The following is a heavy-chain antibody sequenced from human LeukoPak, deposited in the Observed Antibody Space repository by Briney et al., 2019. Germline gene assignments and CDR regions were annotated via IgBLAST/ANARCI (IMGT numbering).Heavy chain of an antibody. CDR1: GGSISSSSYY. J-gene: IGHJ4*02. D-gene: IGHD3-3*01. V-gene: IGHV4-39*07. CDR3: ARGRSTYYDFWSGYIYYFDY. CDR2: IYYSGST. Sequence: PSETLSLTCTVSGGSISSSSYYWGWIRQPPGKGLEWIGSIYYSGSTYYNPSLKSRVTIPVDTSKNQFSLKLSSVTAADTAVYYCARGRSTYYDFWSGYIYYFDYWGQGTLVTVSS.